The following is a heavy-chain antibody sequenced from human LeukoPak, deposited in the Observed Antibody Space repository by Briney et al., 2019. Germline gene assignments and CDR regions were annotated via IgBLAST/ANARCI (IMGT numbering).Heavy chain of an antibody. Sequence: PSQTLSLTCTVSGGSISSGGYYWSWIRQPPGKGLEWIGYIYHSGSTYYNPSLKSRVTISVDRSKNQFSLKLSSVTAADTAVYYCARDRAYSSSWYGDDAFDIWGQGTMVTVSS. J-gene: IGHJ3*02. D-gene: IGHD6-13*01. CDR1: GGSISSGGYY. CDR2: IYHSGST. CDR3: ARDRAYSSSWYGDDAFDI. V-gene: IGHV4-30-2*01.